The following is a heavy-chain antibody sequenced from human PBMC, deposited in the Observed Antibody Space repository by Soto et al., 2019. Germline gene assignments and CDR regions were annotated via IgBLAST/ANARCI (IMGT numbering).Heavy chain of an antibody. CDR3: ARGERQQQRDY. CDR1: GGSTSSISYY. V-gene: IGHV4-39*07. J-gene: IGHJ4*02. Sequence: SETLSLTCTVSGGSTSSISYYWSWVRQPPGKGLEWIGEIHHSGNSNYNPSLKSRVIISVDKSKNQFSLNLSSVTDADTAVYYCARGERQQQRDYWGQGTLVTVSS. D-gene: IGHD6-25*01. CDR2: IHHSGNS.